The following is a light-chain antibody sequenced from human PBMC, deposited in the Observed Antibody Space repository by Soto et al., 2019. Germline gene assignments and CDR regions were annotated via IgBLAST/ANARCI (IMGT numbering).Light chain of an antibody. Sequence: EIVLTQSPVTLSLSPGERATLSCRASQTVSSYLAWYQQKPGQAPRLLIYDASNRATGIPARFSGSGSGTDFTLTISSLEPEDFAVYYCQQRSNWPREITFGQGTRLEI. CDR2: DAS. CDR1: QTVSSY. CDR3: QQRSNWPREIT. V-gene: IGKV3-11*01. J-gene: IGKJ5*01.